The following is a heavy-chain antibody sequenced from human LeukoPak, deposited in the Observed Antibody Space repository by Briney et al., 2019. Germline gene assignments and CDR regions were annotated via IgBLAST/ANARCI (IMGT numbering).Heavy chain of an antibody. V-gene: IGHV3-64D*09. J-gene: IGHJ6*02. CDR1: GFPFSSYA. CDR3: ARGYSFGPYGMGV. D-gene: IGHD2-15*01. CDR2: ISDSGGST. Sequence: PGGSLRLSCSASGFPFSSYAMHWVRQAPGKGLEYVSAISDSGGSTYYADSVKGRFTISRDNSKNTLYLQMSSLRAEDTAVYFCARGYSFGPYGMGVWGQGTTVTVSS.